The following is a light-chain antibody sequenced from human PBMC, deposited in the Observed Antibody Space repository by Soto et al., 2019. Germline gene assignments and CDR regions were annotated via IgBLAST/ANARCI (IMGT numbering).Light chain of an antibody. CDR1: QSISSW. CDR2: EAS. Sequence: DIQMTQFPSTLSASVGDRVTITCRASQSISSWVAWYQQKPGKAPNLLIYEASSLESGVPSRFSGSGSGTEFTLTISSLQPDDFATYYCQQYKAYPLTFGGGTKVEIK. V-gene: IGKV1-5*03. CDR3: QQYKAYPLT. J-gene: IGKJ4*01.